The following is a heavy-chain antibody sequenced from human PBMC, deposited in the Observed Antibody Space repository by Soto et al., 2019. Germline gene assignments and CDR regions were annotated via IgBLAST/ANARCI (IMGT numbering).Heavy chain of an antibody. D-gene: IGHD3-10*01. Sequence: ASVKVSCKASGYTFISYGINWVRQAPGQGLEWMGWISVYNGNTKYAQKFQGRVTMTTDTSTSTAYMELRGLRPDDTAVYYCARDLDGSGSYYTDYWGQGTLVTVSS. CDR2: ISVYNGNT. V-gene: IGHV1-18*01. J-gene: IGHJ4*02. CDR1: GYTFISYG. CDR3: ARDLDGSGSYYTDY.